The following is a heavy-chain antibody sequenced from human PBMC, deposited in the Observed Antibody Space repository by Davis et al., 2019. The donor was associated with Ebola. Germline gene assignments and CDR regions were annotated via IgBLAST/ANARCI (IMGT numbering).Heavy chain of an antibody. CDR1: GDSISSSY. V-gene: IGHV4-59*01. J-gene: IGHJ4*02. D-gene: IGHD3-10*01. CDR3: ARGSGTYLSFDY. CDR2: IYDSGST. Sequence: SETLSLTCTVSGDSISSSYWSWIRQPPGKGLEWIGYIYDSGSTHYNPSLKSRVTISVDAPKNQFSLKLNSVTAADTAVYYCARGSGTYLSFDYWGQGTLVTVSS.